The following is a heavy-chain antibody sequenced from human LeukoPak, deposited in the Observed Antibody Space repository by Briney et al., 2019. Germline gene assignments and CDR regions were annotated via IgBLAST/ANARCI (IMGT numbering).Heavy chain of an antibody. D-gene: IGHD6-19*01. V-gene: IGHV3-23*01. CDR2: ITGSGTST. CDR3: AKYISGWYYFDY. J-gene: IGHJ4*02. Sequence: PGGSLRLSCAASGFTFSYAMSWVRQAPGKGLEWVSAITGSGTSTYYADSVKGRFTISRDNSKNTLYLQMNSLRAEDTAVYYCAKYISGWYYFDYWGQGTLVTASS. CDR1: GFTFSYA.